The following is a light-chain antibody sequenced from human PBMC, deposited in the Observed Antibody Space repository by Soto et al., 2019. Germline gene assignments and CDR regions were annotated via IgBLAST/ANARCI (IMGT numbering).Light chain of an antibody. CDR1: SSDVGAYNF. CDR3: CSYAGDYRYV. CDR2: DVN. J-gene: IGLJ1*01. V-gene: IGLV2-11*01. Sequence: QSALTRPRSVSGSPGQSVTISCTGSSSDVGAYNFASWYQQHPGAAPKLLIHDVNKRPPGVPDRFSASKSGNTASLTISGLQAEDEAEYYCCSYAGDYRYVFGSGTKLTVL.